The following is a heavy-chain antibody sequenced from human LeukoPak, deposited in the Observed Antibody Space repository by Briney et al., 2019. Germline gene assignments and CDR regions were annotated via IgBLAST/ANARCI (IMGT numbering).Heavy chain of an antibody. CDR3: ARDTGFCSGGSCYHNYFDY. D-gene: IGHD2-15*01. CDR1: GGSFSGYY. J-gene: IGHJ4*02. CDR2: IYYSGST. V-gene: IGHV4-34*01. Sequence: PSETLSLTCAVYGGSFSGYYWGWIRQPPGKGLEWIGSIYYSGSTYYNPSLKGRVTISVDTSNNQFSLKLSSVTAADTAVYYCARDTGFCSGGSCYHNYFDYWGQGTLVTVSS.